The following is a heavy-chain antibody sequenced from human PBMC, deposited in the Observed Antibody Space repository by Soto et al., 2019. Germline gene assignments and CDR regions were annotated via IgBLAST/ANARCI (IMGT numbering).Heavy chain of an antibody. J-gene: IGHJ3*02. CDR3: ARDIGATIRSAFDI. CDR2: INPNSGGT. CDR1: GYTFTGYY. Sequence: ASVKVSCKASGYTFTGYYMHWVRQAPGQGLEWMGWINPNSGGTNYAQKFQGWVTMTRDTSISTAYMELSRLRSDDTAVYYCARDIGATIRSAFDIWGQGTMVTVSS. D-gene: IGHD5-12*01. V-gene: IGHV1-2*04.